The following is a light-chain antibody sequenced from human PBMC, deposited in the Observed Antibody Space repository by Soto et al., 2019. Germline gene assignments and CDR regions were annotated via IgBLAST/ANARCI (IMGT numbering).Light chain of an antibody. CDR3: QLYGSSPPFT. CDR2: GAS. J-gene: IGKJ3*01. Sequence: EIVLTQSPGTLSLSPGERATPACRASQSVSNNYLAWYQQKPGQAPRLLLYGASNRATGIPDRFSGSGSGTDFTLTISRLEPEDFAVYYCQLYGSSPPFTFGPGTTVDIK. CDR1: QSVSNNY. V-gene: IGKV3-20*01.